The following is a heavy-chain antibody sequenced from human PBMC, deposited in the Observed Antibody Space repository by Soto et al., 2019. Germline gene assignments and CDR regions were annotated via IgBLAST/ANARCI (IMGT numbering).Heavy chain of an antibody. Sequence: PSETLSLTCSVSGGSVNNNNYYWSWIRQSPGKGPEWIGYVYYSGSTNYNPSLKSRVTISLDTSKNQFSLRPSSVTAMDTAVYYCARDRGYSTSWGFHYFESWGQGTLVTVSA. D-gene: IGHD5-18*01. CDR3: ARDRGYSTSWGFHYFES. CDR2: VYYSGST. V-gene: IGHV4-61*01. J-gene: IGHJ4*02. CDR1: GGSVNNNNYY.